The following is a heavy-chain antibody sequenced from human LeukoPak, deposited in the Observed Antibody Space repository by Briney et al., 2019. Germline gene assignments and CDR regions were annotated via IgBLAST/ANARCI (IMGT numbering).Heavy chain of an antibody. CDR3: ARERGRGRDSPWFDY. V-gene: IGHV3-53*01. J-gene: IGHJ4*02. CDR1: GFIVSGDF. Sequence: GGSLRLSCAASGFIVSGDFMSWVRQAPGKGLEWVPVIYSDGSTYYADSVKGRFTISRDNSKNTLDLQMTGLRAEDTAVYYCARERGRGRDSPWFDYWGQGTLVTVSS. D-gene: IGHD1-26*01. CDR2: IYSDGST.